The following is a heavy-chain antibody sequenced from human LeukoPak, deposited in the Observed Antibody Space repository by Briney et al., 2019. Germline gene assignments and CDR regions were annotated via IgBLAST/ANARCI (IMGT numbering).Heavy chain of an antibody. CDR3: ARCIGSSSFARWFDS. CDR2: IYYRGST. Sequence: PSETLSLTCTVSGGSLSSYYWSWIRQPPGKGLEWIGYIYYRGSTSYNPSLRSRVTISVDTSKNQFSLKLSSVTAADTAVYYCARCIGSSSFARWFDSWGQGTLVTVSS. D-gene: IGHD6-6*01. V-gene: IGHV4-59*01. CDR1: GGSLSSYY. J-gene: IGHJ5*01.